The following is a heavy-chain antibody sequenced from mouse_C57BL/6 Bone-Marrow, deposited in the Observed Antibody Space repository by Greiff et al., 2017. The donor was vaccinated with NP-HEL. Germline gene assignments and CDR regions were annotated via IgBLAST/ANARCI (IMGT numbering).Heavy chain of an antibody. CDR3: TRRNYSKNAMDY. CDR1: GYTFTSYW. V-gene: IGHV1-5*01. J-gene: IGHJ4*01. D-gene: IGHD2-5*01. Sequence: VQLQQPGAELVKPGASVKMSCKTSGYTFTSYWMHWVKQRPGQGLEWIGAIYPGNSDTSYNQKFKGKAKLTAVTSASTAYMELSSLTNEDSAVYYCTRRNYSKNAMDYWGQGTSVTVSS. CDR2: IYPGNSDT.